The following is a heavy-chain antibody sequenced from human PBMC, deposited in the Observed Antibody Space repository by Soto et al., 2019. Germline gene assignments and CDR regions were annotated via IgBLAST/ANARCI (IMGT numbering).Heavy chain of an antibody. CDR1: GYSFTSYW. CDR3: AREYCSGGSCYYFDY. CDR2: IYPGDSDT. J-gene: IGHJ4*02. D-gene: IGHD2-15*01. Sequence: GESLKISCKGSGYSFTSYWIGWVRQMPGKGLEWMGIIYPGDSDTRYSPSFQGQVTISAGKSISTAYLQWSSLKASDTAMYYCAREYCSGGSCYYFDYWGQGTLVTVSS. V-gene: IGHV5-51*01.